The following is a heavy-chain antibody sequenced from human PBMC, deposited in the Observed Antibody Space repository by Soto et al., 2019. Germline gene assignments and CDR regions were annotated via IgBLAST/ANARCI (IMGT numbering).Heavy chain of an antibody. J-gene: IGHJ3*02. V-gene: IGHV4-39*01. CDR3: ARLTWFGELLGDAFDI. CDR1: GGSISSSSYY. CDR2: IYYSGST. Sequence: SETLSLTCTVSGGSISSSSYYWGWIRQPPGKGLEWIGSIYYSGSTYYNPSLKGQVTISVDTSKNQFSLKLSSVTAADTAVYYCARLTWFGELLGDAFDIWGQGTMVTVSS. D-gene: IGHD3-10*01.